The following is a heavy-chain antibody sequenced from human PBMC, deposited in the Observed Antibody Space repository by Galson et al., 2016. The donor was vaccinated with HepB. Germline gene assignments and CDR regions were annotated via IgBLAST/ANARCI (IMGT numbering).Heavy chain of an antibody. V-gene: IGHV3-74*01. CDR3: ARDVSGLDF. CDR2: IEGDGTRP. D-gene: IGHD5/OR15-5a*01. Sequence: SLRLSCAVSGFTFRNHQMHWVRQVSGKGLVWVARIEGDGTRPIYADSVKGRFTISRDNSENTLYLQMNSLRAEDTAVYHCARDVSGLDFWGQGTLVTVSS. CDR1: GFTFRNHQ. J-gene: IGHJ4*02.